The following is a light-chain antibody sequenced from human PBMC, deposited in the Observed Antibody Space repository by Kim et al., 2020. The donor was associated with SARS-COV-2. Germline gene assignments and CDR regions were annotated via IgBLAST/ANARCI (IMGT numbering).Light chain of an antibody. J-gene: IGLJ3*02. CDR3: QTWGTGIPWV. Sequence: VKLTCTLSSGHSSYASAWHQQQPEKGARYLMKLNSDGSHSKGDGIPGRFSGSSSGAERYLTISSLQSEDEADYYCQTWGTGIPWVFGGGTKLTVL. CDR1: SGHSSYA. CDR2: LNSDGSH. V-gene: IGLV4-69*01.